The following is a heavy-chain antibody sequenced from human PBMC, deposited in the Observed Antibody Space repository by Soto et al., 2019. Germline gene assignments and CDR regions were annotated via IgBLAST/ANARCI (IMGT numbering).Heavy chain of an antibody. Sequence: QVQLQESGPGLVKPSETLSLTCTVSGGSISSYYWSWIRQPPGKGLEWIGYIYYSGSTNYNPSLKSRVTISVDTSKNQFSLNLSSVTAADTAVYYCARSGLYDILTGSLYYYGMDVWGQGTTVTVSS. CDR2: IYYSGST. V-gene: IGHV4-59*08. J-gene: IGHJ6*02. D-gene: IGHD3-9*01. CDR3: ARSGLYDILTGSLYYYGMDV. CDR1: GGSISSYY.